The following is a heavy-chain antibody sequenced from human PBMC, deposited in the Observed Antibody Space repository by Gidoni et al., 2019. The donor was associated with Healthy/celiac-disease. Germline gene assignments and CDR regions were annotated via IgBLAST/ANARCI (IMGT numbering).Heavy chain of an antibody. Sequence: EVQLVESGGGLVQPGGSLKLSCAASGFTFSGSAMHWVRQASGKGLEWVGRIRSKANSYATAYAASVKGRFTISRDDSKNTAYLQMNSLKTEDTAVYYCTRRSSSGWYFVYWGQGTLVTVSS. CDR1: GFTFSGSA. CDR2: IRSKANSYAT. D-gene: IGHD6-19*01. V-gene: IGHV3-73*01. CDR3: TRRSSSGWYFVY. J-gene: IGHJ4*02.